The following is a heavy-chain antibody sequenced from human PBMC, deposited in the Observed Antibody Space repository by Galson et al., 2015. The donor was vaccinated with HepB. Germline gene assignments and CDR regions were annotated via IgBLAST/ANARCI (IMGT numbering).Heavy chain of an antibody. J-gene: IGHJ6*02. CDR3: ASTLDIVVVPAAIEHYYYYGMDV. V-gene: IGHV3-21*01. D-gene: IGHD2-2*01. CDR1: GFTFSSYS. Sequence: LRLSCAASGFTFSSYSMNWVRQAPGKGLEWVSSISSSSGYIYYADSVKGRFTISRDNAKNSLYLQMNSLRAEDTAVYYCASTLDIVVVPAAIEHYYYYGMDVWGQGTTVTVSS. CDR2: ISSSSGYI.